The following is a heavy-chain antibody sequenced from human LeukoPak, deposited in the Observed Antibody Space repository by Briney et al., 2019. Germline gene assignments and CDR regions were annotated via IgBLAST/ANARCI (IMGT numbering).Heavy chain of an antibody. CDR2: ISSSGSTI. Sequence: GGSLRLSCAASGFTFSDYYMSWIRQAPGKGLEWVSYISSSGSTIYYADSVKGRFTISRDNAKNSLYLQMNSLRAEDTAVYYCARESEYDFWTGSYFDTWGQGTLVTVSS. V-gene: IGHV3-11*04. D-gene: IGHD3-3*01. J-gene: IGHJ4*02. CDR3: ARESEYDFWTGSYFDT. CDR1: GFTFSDYY.